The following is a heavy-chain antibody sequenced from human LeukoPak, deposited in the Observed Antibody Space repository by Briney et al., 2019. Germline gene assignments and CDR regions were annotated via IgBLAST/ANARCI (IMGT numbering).Heavy chain of an antibody. CDR3: ARAPYSGSYFDY. Sequence: SETLSLICAVSGGSISSGGYSWSWIRQPPGTGLEWIGYIYHSGSTYYNPSLKSRVTISVDRSKNQFSLKLSSVTAADTAVYYCARAPYSGSYFDYWGQGTLVTVSS. D-gene: IGHD1-26*01. CDR2: IYHSGST. J-gene: IGHJ4*02. CDR1: GGSISSGGYS. V-gene: IGHV4-30-2*01.